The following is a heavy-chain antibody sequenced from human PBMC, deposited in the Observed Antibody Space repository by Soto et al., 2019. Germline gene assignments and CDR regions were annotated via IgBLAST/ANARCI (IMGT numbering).Heavy chain of an antibody. D-gene: IGHD2-15*01. V-gene: IGHV3-15*07. CDR1: GFTFKNAW. CDR2: VRSKADGGTI. Sequence: EVQLVESGGGLVKPGGSLRLSCSASGFTFKNAWFNWVRQAPGQGLEWVGRVRSKADGGTIEYAAPVKARLSISRDDSKNILELQMKSLKTEDTALYNWTTGYIVGAVASTDFDYCGRGTLVTVSS. CDR3: TTGYIVGAVASTDFDY. J-gene: IGHJ4*02.